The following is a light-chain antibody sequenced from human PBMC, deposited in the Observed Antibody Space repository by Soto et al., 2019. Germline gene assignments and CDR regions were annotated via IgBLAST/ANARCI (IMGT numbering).Light chain of an antibody. V-gene: IGKV3-15*01. CDR3: QQYNDWPLT. CDR1: QSVSSD. CDR2: DAS. Sequence: EIVLTQSPATLSVSPGEGATLSCRASQSVSSDLAWYQQKPGQAPTLLIYDASTRATGIPARFSGSGSGTEFTLTVSSLQSEDFAVYYCQQYNDWPLTFGPATKVDIK. J-gene: IGKJ3*01.